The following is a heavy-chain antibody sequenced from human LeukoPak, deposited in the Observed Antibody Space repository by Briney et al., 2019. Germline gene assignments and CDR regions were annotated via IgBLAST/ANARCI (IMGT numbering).Heavy chain of an antibody. J-gene: IGHJ6*03. CDR1: GGSISSGDYY. CDR3: ARERPALLLWFGEDSYYYYMDV. Sequence: PSETLSLTCTVSGGSISSGDYYWSWIRQPPGKGLEWIGYIYYSGSTYYNPSLKSRVTISEDTSKNQFSLKLSSVTAADTAVYYCARERPALLLWFGEDSYYYYMDVWGKGTTVTVSS. V-gene: IGHV4-30-4*01. CDR2: IYYSGST. D-gene: IGHD3-10*01.